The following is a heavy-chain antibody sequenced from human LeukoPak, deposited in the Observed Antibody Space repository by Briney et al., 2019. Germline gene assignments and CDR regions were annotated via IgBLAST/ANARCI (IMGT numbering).Heavy chain of an antibody. J-gene: IGHJ4*02. Sequence: SETLSLTCTVSGYSISSGYYWGWIRQPPGKGLEWIGSIYHSGSTYYNPSLKSRVTISVDTSKNQFSLKLSSVTAADTAVYYCATNYGSGSYYIDYWGQGTLVTVSS. CDR1: GYSISSGYY. V-gene: IGHV4-38-2*02. D-gene: IGHD3-10*01. CDR2: IYHSGST. CDR3: ATNYGSGSYYIDY.